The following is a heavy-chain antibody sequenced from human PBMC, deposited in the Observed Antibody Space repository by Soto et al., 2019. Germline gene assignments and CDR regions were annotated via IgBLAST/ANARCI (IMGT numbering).Heavy chain of an antibody. J-gene: IGHJ4*02. V-gene: IGHV3-30*18. CDR1: VFTFSSYG. Sequence: PAGSLRLSCAASVFTFSSYGMHWFRQAPGKGLEWVAVISYDGSNKYYADSVKGRFTISRDNSKNTLYLQMNSLRAEDTAVYYCAKYYYDSSGYYYSDYWGQGTLVTVSS. D-gene: IGHD3-22*01. CDR2: ISYDGSNK. CDR3: AKYYYDSSGYYYSDY.